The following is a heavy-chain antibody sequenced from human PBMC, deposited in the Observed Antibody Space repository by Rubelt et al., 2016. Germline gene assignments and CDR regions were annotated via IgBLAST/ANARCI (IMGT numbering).Heavy chain of an antibody. Sequence: RLSCAASGFIFSSYWMSWVRQAPGKGLEWVANIKQDGSEKYYVDSVKGRFTISRDNAKNSLYLQMNSLRAEDTAVYYCARAEELFSSGWYTEYYFDYWGQGTLVTVSS. CDR2: IKQDGSEK. CDR3: ARAEELFSSGWYTEYYFDY. D-gene: IGHD6-19*01. J-gene: IGHJ4*02. CDR1: GFIFSSYW. V-gene: IGHV3-7*05.